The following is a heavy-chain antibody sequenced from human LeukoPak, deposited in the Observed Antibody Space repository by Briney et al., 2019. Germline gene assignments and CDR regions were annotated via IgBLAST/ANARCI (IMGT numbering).Heavy chain of an antibody. CDR1: GCTFSSYA. CDR3: GRDYYGSGSYYN. Sequence: GASVKVSCKASGCTFSSYAISWVRQAPGQGLEWMGGIIPIFGTANYAQKFQGRVTITADESTSTAYMELSSLRSEDTAVYYCGRDYYGSGSYYNWGQGTLVTVSS. J-gene: IGHJ4*02. D-gene: IGHD3-10*01. CDR2: IIPIFGTA. V-gene: IGHV1-69*13.